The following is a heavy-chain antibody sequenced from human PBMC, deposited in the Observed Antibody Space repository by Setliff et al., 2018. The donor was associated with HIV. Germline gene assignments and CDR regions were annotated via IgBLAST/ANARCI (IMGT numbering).Heavy chain of an antibody. CDR1: GFAFSTYA. CDR2: ISDSGGGT. CDR3: AKDKGSSGWSA. V-gene: IGHV3-23*01. Sequence: GGSLRLSCAASGFAFSTYAMSWVRQAPGKGLEWVSAISDSGGGTYYADSVKGRFTVSRDNSKYTLNLQMNSLRVEDTAVYYCAKDKGSSGWSAWGQGTLVTVSS. D-gene: IGHD6-19*01. J-gene: IGHJ5*02.